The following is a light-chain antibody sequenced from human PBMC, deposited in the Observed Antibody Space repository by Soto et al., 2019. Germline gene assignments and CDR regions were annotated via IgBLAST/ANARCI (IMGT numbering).Light chain of an antibody. J-gene: IGKJ1*01. CDR2: GAS. CDR3: HQYGKSPRT. Sequence: EIVLTQSPGTLSLSPGERATLSCRASQSVSSNSLAWYQQKPGQAPRLLIYGASSRATGIPDRFSASGSGTAFTLTISRLEHEDVALYYCHQYGKSPRTFGQGTKVEI. V-gene: IGKV3-20*01. CDR1: QSVSSNS.